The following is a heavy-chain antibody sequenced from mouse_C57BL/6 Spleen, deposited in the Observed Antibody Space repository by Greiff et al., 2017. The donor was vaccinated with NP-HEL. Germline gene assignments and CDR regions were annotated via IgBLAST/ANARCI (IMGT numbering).Heavy chain of an antibody. Sequence: EVQGVESGAELVRPGASVKLSCTASGFNIKDYYMHWVKQRPEQGLEWIGRIDPEDGDTEYDPKFQGKATMTADTSSNTAYLQLSSLTSEDTAVYYCTTSLTYYGSAAWFAYWGQGTLVTVSA. CDR2: IDPEDGDT. D-gene: IGHD1-1*01. CDR3: TTSLTYYGSAAWFAY. V-gene: IGHV14-1*01. J-gene: IGHJ3*01. CDR1: GFNIKDYY.